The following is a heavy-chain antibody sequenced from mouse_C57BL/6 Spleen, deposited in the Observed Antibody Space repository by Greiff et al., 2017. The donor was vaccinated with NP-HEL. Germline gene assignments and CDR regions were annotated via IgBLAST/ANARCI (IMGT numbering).Heavy chain of an antibody. V-gene: IGHV1-81*01. D-gene: IGHD2-3*01. Sequence: LQQSGASVKLSCKATGYTFTGYWIEWVKQRTGQGLAWIGEIYPRSGNTSYNEKFKGKATLTADKSSCTAYMDTRSLTSQHSEVYSCATEVDGYYKAKEYGGKGTTVTVS. J-gene: IGHJ4*01. CDR1: GYTFTGYW. CDR2: IYPRSGNT. CDR3: ATEVDGYYKAKEY.